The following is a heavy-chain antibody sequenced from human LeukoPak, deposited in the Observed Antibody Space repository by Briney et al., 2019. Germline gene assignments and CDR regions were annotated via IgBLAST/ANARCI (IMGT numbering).Heavy chain of an antibody. V-gene: IGHV3-23*01. J-gene: IGHJ4*02. Sequence: GGSLRLSCAASGFSFRRYYMSWVRQAPGKGLEWVSAISGSGGSTYYADSVKGRFTISRDNSKNTLYLQMNSLRAEDTAVYYCAKGPKPSIVGATVFYYWGQGTLVTVSS. CDR2: ISGSGGST. CDR1: GFSFRRYY. CDR3: AKGPKPSIVGATVFYY. D-gene: IGHD1-26*01.